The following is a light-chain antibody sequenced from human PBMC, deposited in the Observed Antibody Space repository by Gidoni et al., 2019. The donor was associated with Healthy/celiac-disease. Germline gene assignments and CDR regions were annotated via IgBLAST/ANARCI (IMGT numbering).Light chain of an antibody. CDR1: TGAVTCGHY. Sequence: QAVVTQEPSLTVSPGGTVTLTCGSSTGAVTCGHYPYLFQQKPGQAPRTPIYDTSNKHSWTPARFSGSLLGGKAALTLSGAQPEDEAEYYCLLSYSGARWVFGGGTKLTVL. V-gene: IGLV7-46*01. CDR3: LLSYSGARWV. CDR2: DTS. J-gene: IGLJ3*02.